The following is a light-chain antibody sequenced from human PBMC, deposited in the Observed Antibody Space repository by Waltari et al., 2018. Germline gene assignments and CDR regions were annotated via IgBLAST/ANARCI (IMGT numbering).Light chain of an antibody. CDR2: DTS. CDR1: QGLTTN. CDR3: QQYNNWPLT. Sequence: EVVMTQSPATLSVSPGERVILSCRASQGLTTNLAWYQQKPGQAPRLLIYDTSTRAPGFPARFSGSGSETDFTLIISSLQSEDFAVYYCQQYNNWPLTFGQGTRVEIK. V-gene: IGKV3-15*01. J-gene: IGKJ1*01.